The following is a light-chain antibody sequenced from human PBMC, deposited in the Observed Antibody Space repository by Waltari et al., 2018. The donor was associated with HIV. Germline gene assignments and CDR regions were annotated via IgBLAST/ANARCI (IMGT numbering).Light chain of an antibody. V-gene: IGLV2-23*02. CDR1: SSVIGSYNL. J-gene: IGLJ2*01. CDR2: DVN. CDR3: SSYAGARGGV. Sequence: QSALTQPASVSESPGQSITISCSATSSVIGSYNLVSWYQQHPGKAPKLIIYDVNKPPSGVSNRFSGSKSGNTASLTISGLQAEDEADYYCSSYAGARGGVFGGGTKLTVL.